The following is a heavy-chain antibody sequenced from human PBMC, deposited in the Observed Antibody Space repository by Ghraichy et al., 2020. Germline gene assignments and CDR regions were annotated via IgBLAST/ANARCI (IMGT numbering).Heavy chain of an antibody. CDR1: GDTVSGYD. CDR3: ARSVPGVLRFLEWLLFDY. Sequence: ASVKVSCKVSGDTVSGYDMDCVRQCPVQGLEWMGRINPNSGGTNYAQKFQGRVTMTRDTSISTAYMELSRLRSDDTAVYYCARSVPGVLRFLEWLLFDYWGQGTLFT. J-gene: IGHJ4*02. V-gene: IGHV1-2*06. D-gene: IGHD3-3*01. CDR2: INPNSGGT.